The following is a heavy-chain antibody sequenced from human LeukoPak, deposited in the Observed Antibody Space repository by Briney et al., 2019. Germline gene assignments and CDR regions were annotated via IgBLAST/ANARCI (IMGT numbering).Heavy chain of an antibody. CDR1: GYTFTGYX. CDR2: INPNSGDT. V-gene: IGHV1-2*02. Sequence: ASVKVSCKASGYTFTGYXMHWVRQAPGQXXXXXXWINPNSGDTNYAQKFXGRVSMTRDTSISTAYMDLSGLRSDDTALYYCARGLGRDSGTYLGAWGQGTLVTVSS. CDR3: ARGLGRDSGTYLGA. J-gene: IGHJ5*02. D-gene: IGHD1-26*01.